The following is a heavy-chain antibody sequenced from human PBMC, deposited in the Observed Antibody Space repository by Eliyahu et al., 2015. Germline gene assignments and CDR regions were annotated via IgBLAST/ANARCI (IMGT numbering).Heavy chain of an antibody. V-gene: IGHV3-64D*06. J-gene: IGHJ4*02. CDR2: ISGNGGST. D-gene: IGHD3-10*01. CDR1: GFXFGGXA. Sequence: EVQLVESGGGLVQPGGSLXLSXSASGFXFGGXAMHWVRQAPGKXLEYXSAISGNGGSTYYADSVKGRFTVSRDNSKNTLYLQMSSLRVEDTAVYYCVKEGRRIRGPEVWGQGTLVTVSS. CDR3: VKEGRRIRGPEV.